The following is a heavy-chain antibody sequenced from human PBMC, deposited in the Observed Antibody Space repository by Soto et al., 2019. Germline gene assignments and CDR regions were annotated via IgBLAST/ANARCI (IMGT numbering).Heavy chain of an antibody. CDR3: ERDPTPPEY. V-gene: IGHV1-18*01. Sequence: QVQLVQSGAEVKKPGASVKVSCKASGYTFASYAISWMRQAPGQGLEWMGWISAYNGNTNYAQKLQGRVTMTPDTSTRTAYMELGSLRFDDTAVYYCERDPTPPEYRGQGTLVTVPS. CDR2: ISAYNGNT. J-gene: IGHJ4*02. CDR1: GYTFASYA.